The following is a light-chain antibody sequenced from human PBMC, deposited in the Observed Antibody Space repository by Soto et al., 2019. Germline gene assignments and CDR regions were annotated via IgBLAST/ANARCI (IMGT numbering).Light chain of an antibody. J-gene: IGKJ1*01. CDR2: QAS. Sequence: DIQMTQYPSTLSASVGDRATITCRASQSIGDWLAWFQQKPGKAPNLLIYQASSLESGVPSRFSGTESGTEFTLTISSLQPDDSATDDCQQYSSDPWTFGQGTKVDIK. CDR3: QQYSSDPWT. V-gene: IGKV1-5*03. CDR1: QSIGDW.